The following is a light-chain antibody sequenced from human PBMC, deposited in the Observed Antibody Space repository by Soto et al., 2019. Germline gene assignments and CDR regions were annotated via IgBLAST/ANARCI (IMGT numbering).Light chain of an antibody. J-gene: IGKJ4*01. CDR3: QQSNSYPLT. CDR1: QSIGTW. CDR2: KAS. V-gene: IGKV1-5*03. Sequence: DIQMTQSPSTVSAFVGDRVTITCRASQSIGTWLAWYQQKPGRAPELLIFKASTVESRVPSRFSGGGSGTEFTLNITNLQPEDFATYYCQQSNSYPLTFGGGTKVEIK.